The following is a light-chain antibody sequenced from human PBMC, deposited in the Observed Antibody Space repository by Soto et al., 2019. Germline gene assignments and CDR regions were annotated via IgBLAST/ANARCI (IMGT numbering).Light chain of an antibody. CDR1: QSISSY. V-gene: IGKV1-39*01. Sequence: DIQMTQSPSSLSASVGDRVTITCRASQSISSYLNWYQQKPGKAPKLLIYAASSLQSGVPSRFSGSGSGTDFTLTISSLQPEGFATYFCQQSYRTPVTFGGGTKVEIK. J-gene: IGKJ4*01. CDR3: QQSYRTPVT. CDR2: AAS.